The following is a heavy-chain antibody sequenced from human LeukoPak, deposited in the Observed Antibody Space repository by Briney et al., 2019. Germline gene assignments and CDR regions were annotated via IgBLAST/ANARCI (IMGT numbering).Heavy chain of an antibody. CDR3: ARVGRYCSSTSCLHYYYMDV. J-gene: IGHJ6*03. CDR1: GFTFSSYE. D-gene: IGHD2-2*01. V-gene: IGHV3-48*03. Sequence: AGGSLRLSCAASGFTFSSYEMNWVRQAPGKGLEWVSYISSSGSTIYYADSVKGRFTISRDNAKNSLYLQMNSLRAEDTAVYYCARVGRYCSSTSCLHYYYMDVWGKGTTVTVSS. CDR2: ISSSGSTI.